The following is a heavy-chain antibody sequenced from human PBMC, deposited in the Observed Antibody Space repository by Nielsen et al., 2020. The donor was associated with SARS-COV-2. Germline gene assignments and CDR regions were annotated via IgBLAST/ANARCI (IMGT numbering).Heavy chain of an antibody. J-gene: IGHJ4*02. CDR2: IKQDGSEK. V-gene: IGHV3-7*05. CDR3: ARALTYSSGWYPL. CDR1: GFTFSTYW. D-gene: IGHD6-19*01. Sequence: GESLKISCAASGFTFSTYWMAWVRQAPGKRLEWVANIKQDGSEKSYVDSVKGRFTISRDNTKNSLYLQMNSLRADDTALYYCARALTYSSGWYPLWGQGTLVSVSS.